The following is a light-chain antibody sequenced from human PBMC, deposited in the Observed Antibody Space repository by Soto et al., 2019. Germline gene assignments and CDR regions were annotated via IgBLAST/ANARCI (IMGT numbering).Light chain of an antibody. V-gene: IGKV1-5*01. Sequence: DMQMTQSPSTLSASVGDGVTITCRASQSISNRLAWYQQKPGEAPKYLIYDASTLDSGAPSRFSGSGSGTEFTLSISSLQPDDFVTYYCQQYNSYPWTFGQGTKVEI. CDR1: QSISNR. J-gene: IGKJ1*01. CDR3: QQYNSYPWT. CDR2: DAS.